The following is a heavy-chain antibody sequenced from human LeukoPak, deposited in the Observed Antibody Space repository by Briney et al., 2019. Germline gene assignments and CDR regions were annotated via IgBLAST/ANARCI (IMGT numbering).Heavy chain of an antibody. V-gene: IGHV3-53*01. CDR2: IYSGGST. CDR3: ARYYYYYYGMDV. CDR1: GFTVSSNY. J-gene: IGHJ6*02. Sequence: GGSLRLSCAASGFTVSSNYMSWVRQAPGKGLEWVSVIYSGGSTYYADSVKGRFTISRDNSKNTLYLQMNSLRAEDTAVYYCARYYYYYYGMDVWGQGTTVTVSS.